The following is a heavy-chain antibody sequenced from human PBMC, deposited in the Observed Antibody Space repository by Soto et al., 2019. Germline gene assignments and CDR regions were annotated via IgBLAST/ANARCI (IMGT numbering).Heavy chain of an antibody. CDR3: AKDSRAGGNYGFYSDF. J-gene: IGHJ4*02. CDR1: GFTFSSYG. V-gene: IGHV3-23*01. D-gene: IGHD1-7*01. CDR2: SSATGAGT. Sequence: PGGSLRLSCAASGFTFSSYGMTWVRQAPGKGLEWVSFSSATGAGTYYADSVKGRFTISRGNSKNTLYLQMTSLRADDTAVYYCAKDSRAGGNYGFYSDFWGQGALVTVSS.